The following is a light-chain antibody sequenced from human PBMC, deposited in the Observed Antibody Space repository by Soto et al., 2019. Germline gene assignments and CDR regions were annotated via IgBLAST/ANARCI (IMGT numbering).Light chain of an antibody. CDR1: QSVSSN. V-gene: IGKV3-15*01. Sequence: EILMTQSPATLSVSPGERATLSCRASQSVSSNLAWYQQKPGQAPSLLIYGASTRATGIPARFSGSGSGTEFTLTISSLQSEDFAAYDCQQYNNWPTWTFGQGTKVDIK. J-gene: IGKJ1*01. CDR3: QQYNNWPTWT. CDR2: GAS.